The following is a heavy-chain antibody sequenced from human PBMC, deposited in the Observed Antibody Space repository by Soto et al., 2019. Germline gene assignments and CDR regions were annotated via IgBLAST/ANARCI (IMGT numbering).Heavy chain of an antibody. CDR2: INPSGGST. CDR3: ARATYYYDSSGYYYGWFDP. Sequence: GSVKVSCQASGYTFTSYYMHWVGQAPGQGLEGMGIINPSGGSTSYAQKFQGRVTMTRDTSTSTVYMELSSLRSEDTAVYYCARATYYYDSSGYYYGWFDPWGQGTLVTVS. CDR1: GYTFTSYY. V-gene: IGHV1-46*03. D-gene: IGHD3-22*01. J-gene: IGHJ5*02.